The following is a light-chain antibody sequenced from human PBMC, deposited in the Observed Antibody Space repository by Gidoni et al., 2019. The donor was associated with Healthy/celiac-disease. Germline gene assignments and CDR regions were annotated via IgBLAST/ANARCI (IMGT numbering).Light chain of an antibody. CDR1: QSISSY. CDR2: SAS. J-gene: IGKJ3*01. Sequence: DIQMTQSPSYPSASVGDSVTITSLASQSISSYLHWYQQKPGNAPKLLIYSASSLQSGVPSRFSGSGSGTDFTLTISSLQPEDFATYYCQQSYSTPFTFGPGTKVDIK. V-gene: IGKV1-39*01. CDR3: QQSYSTPFT.